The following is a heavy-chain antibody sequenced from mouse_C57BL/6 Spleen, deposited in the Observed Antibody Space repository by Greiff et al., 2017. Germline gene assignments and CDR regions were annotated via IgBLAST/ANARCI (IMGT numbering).Heavy chain of an antibody. V-gene: IGHV7-3*01. Sequence: EVQLQESGGGLVQPGGSLSLSCAASGFTFTDYYMSWVRQPPGKALEWLGFIRNKANGYTTEYSASVKGRFTISRDNSQSILYLQMNALRAEDSATYYCARYKGLGQDYFDYWGQGTTLTVSS. CDR1: GFTFTDYY. CDR2: IRNKANGYTT. J-gene: IGHJ2*01. CDR3: ARYKGLGQDYFDY. D-gene: IGHD4-1*01.